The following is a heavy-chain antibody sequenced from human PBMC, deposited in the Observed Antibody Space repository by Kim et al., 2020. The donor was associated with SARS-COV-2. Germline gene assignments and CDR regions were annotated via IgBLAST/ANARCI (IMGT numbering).Heavy chain of an antibody. Sequence: GGSLRLSCAASGFTFDDYAMHWVRQAPGKGLEWVSGISWNSGSIGYADSVKGRFTISRDNAKNSLYLQMNSLRAEDTALYYCAKDAVRNSGWYRAYYFDYWGQGTLVTVSS. CDR2: ISWNSGSI. CDR3: AKDAVRNSGWYRAYYFDY. J-gene: IGHJ4*02. D-gene: IGHD6-19*01. V-gene: IGHV3-9*01. CDR1: GFTFDDYA.